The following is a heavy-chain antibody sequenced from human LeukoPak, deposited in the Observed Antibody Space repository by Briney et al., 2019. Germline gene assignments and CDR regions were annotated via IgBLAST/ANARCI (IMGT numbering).Heavy chain of an antibody. CDR1: DDSFSSHY. D-gene: IGHD4-17*01. CDR3: ARDLVTVTKGFDI. J-gene: IGHJ3*02. V-gene: IGHV4-59*11. CDR2: ISYIGST. Sequence: SETLSLTCAVSDDSFSSHYWTWIRQPPGKGLKWIGYISYIGSTNYNPSLKSRVTISIDTSKNQFSLKLISVTAADTAVYYCARDLVTVTKGFDIWGQGTMVSVSS.